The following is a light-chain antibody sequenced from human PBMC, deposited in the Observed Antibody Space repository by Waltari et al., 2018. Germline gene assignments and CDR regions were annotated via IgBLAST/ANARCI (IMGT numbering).Light chain of an antibody. CDR1: SSNIGSNY. CDR3: AAWDDSLTGRV. Sequence: QSVLTQPSSASGTPGQRVTISCSGSSSNIGSNYVYWYQQLPGTAPKLLIHTDNQRPSGGPDRFSAAKSGASASLAIGGLRSDDEADYYCAAWDDSLTGRVFGGGTKLTVL. CDR2: TDN. J-gene: IGLJ3*02. V-gene: IGLV1-47*01.